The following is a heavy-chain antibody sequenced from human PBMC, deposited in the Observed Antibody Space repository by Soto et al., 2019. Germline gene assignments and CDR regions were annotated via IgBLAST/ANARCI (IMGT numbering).Heavy chain of an antibody. D-gene: IGHD6-19*01. CDR2: VSGSDGST. J-gene: IGHJ4*02. CDR3: AKEYSSGWYYFDY. CDR1: GFTFSSYA. V-gene: IGHV3-23*01. Sequence: EVQLLESGGGLVQPGGSLGLSCAASGFTFSSYAMSWVRQAPGKGLEWVSTVSGSDGSTYYADSVKGRFTISRDNSKNTLYLQMNSLRAEDTAVYYCAKEYSSGWYYFDYWGQGTLVTVSS.